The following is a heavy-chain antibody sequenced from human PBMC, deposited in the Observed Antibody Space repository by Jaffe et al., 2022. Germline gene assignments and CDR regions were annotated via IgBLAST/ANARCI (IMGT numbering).Heavy chain of an antibody. Sequence: EVQLVESGGGLVQPGGSLRLSCAASGFTFSSYSMNWVRQAPGKGLEWVSYISSSSSTIYYADSVKGRFTISRDNAKNSLYLQMNSLRAEDTAVYYCARLLWFRESYMDVWGKGTTVTVSS. CDR1: GFTFSSYS. J-gene: IGHJ6*03. CDR2: ISSSSSTI. V-gene: IGHV3-48*01. CDR3: ARLLWFRESYMDV. D-gene: IGHD3-10*01.